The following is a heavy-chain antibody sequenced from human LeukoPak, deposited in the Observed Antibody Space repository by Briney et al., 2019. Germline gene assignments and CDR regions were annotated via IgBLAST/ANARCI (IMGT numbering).Heavy chain of an antibody. CDR2: INHST. CDR1: GGSFSDYY. D-gene: IGHD2-2*02. J-gene: IGHJ5*02. Sequence: SETLSLTCTVYGGSFSDYYWSWIRQPPGKGLEWIGEINHSTNYNPSLKRRVTISVDTSKNQFSLKLTSVTAADTAVYYCARGILRPQRFDPWGQGTLVTVSS. CDR3: ARGILRPQRFDP. V-gene: IGHV4-34*01.